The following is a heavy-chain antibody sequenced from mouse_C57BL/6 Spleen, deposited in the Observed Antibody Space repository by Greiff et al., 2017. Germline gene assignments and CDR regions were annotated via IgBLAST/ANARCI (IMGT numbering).Heavy chain of an antibody. Sequence: QVQLQQSGPELVKPGASVKISCKASGYAFSSSWMNWVKQRPGKGLEWIGRIYPGDGDTNYNGKFKGKATLPADKSSSPAYMQLSSLTSEDSAVDVCARKRDGYSYAMDYWGQGTSVTVSS. CDR3: ARKRDGYSYAMDY. V-gene: IGHV1-82*01. CDR2: IYPGDGDT. J-gene: IGHJ4*01. CDR1: GYAFSSSW. D-gene: IGHD2-3*01.